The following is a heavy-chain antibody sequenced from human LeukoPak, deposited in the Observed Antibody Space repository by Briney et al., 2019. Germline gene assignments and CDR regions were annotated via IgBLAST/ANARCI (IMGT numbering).Heavy chain of an antibody. J-gene: IGHJ6*02. CDR3: ARATYGTGSHFNDYYFYGMDL. V-gene: IGHV1-8*01. CDR1: AYNLSRYD. D-gene: IGHD3-10*01. Sequence: ASVKVSCKASAYNLSRYDLNWVRQATGQGLEWMGWMNPNSGKTGYARKFQGRVTMTRNTSTGTAYMEVSSLRSEDTAVYYCARATYGTGSHFNDYYFYGMDLWGQGTTVTVSS. CDR2: MNPNSGKT.